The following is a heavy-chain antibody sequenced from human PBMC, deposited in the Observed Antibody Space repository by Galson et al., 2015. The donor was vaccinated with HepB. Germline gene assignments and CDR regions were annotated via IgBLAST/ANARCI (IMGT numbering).Heavy chain of an antibody. CDR2: TYYTSKWKN. CDR3: ARDKYYHSSDHYFDY. V-gene: IGHV6-1*01. D-gene: IGHD3-22*01. CDR1: GDSVPSNNAA. Sequence: CAISGDSVPSNNAAWNWIRQSPSRGLEWLGRTYYTSKWKNDYAESVKSRISIKADTSKNQFSLELNSVTPDDTAVYFCARDKYYHSSDHYFDYWGQGTLVTVSS. J-gene: IGHJ4*02.